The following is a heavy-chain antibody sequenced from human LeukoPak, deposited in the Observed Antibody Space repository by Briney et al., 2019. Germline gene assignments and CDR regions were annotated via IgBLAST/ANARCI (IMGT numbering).Heavy chain of an antibody. J-gene: IGHJ5*02. CDR2: INRDGSST. CDR3: ARGVKYCSSTSCYNWFDP. Sequence: GGSLRLSCAASGFPFRSYWMHWVRQAPGKGLVWVSRINRDGSSTSYADSVQGRFTISRDNAKNTLYLQMNSLRAEDTAVYYCARGVKYCSSTSCYNWFDPWGQGTLVTVSS. CDR1: GFPFRSYW. D-gene: IGHD2-2*01. V-gene: IGHV3-74*01.